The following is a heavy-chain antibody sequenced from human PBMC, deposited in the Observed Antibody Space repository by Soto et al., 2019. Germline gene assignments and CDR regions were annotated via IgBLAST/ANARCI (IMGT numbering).Heavy chain of an antibody. CDR1: GGSVSSGSYY. CDR2: IYYSGST. V-gene: IGHV4-61*01. CDR3: ARDLEGMDV. Sequence: QVQLQESGPGLVKPSETLSLTCTVSGGSVSSGSYYWSWIRQPPGKGLEWIGYIYYSGSTNYNPSLXXPXTXXVATSKNQFSLKLSSVTAADTAVYYCARDLEGMDVWGQGTTVTVSS. J-gene: IGHJ6*02.